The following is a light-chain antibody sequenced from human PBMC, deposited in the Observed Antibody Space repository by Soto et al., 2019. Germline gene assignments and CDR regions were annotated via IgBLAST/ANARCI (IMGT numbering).Light chain of an antibody. Sequence: QSMLTQPASVSGSPGQSIAISCPGTSFDVGGYDYVSWYQQHPDKAPKLMIYEVTKRPSWVSNRFSGSKSGNTASLTISGLQPEDEADYYCSSHTSGSTRVFGSGTKVTGL. CDR1: SFDVGGYDY. V-gene: IGLV2-14*01. J-gene: IGLJ1*01. CDR2: EVT. CDR3: SSHTSGSTRV.